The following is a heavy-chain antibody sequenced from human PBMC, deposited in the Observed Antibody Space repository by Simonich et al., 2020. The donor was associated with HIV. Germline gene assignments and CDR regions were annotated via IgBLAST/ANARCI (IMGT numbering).Heavy chain of an antibody. V-gene: IGHV3-30*03. Sequence: GESGGGVVQPGRSLRLSCAASGFTFSRFGMHWVRQAPGKGLEWVAFISYDGSDKYYGDSVKGRFTISRDNSKNTLYLQMNSLRSEDTAVYYCARDGLTIVRGITAFDYWGQGTLVTVSS. CDR2: ISYDGSDK. D-gene: IGHD3-10*01. J-gene: IGHJ4*02. CDR3: ARDGLTIVRGITAFDY. CDR1: GFTFSRFG.